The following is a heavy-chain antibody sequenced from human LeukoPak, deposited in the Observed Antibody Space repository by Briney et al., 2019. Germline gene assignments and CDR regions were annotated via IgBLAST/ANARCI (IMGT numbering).Heavy chain of an antibody. V-gene: IGHV3-7*01. CDR2: INQDGTEK. CDR1: GFTFTTYW. Sequence: SGGSLRLSCAASGFTFTTYWMTWVRQAPGKRLEWVASINQDGTEKYYVDSVKGRFTISRDNAKNSLYLQMNSLRVEDTAVFYCAKVAKYYYGSETYYFFEHWGQGTPVTASS. D-gene: IGHD3-10*01. CDR3: AKVAKYYYGSETYYFFEH. J-gene: IGHJ4*02.